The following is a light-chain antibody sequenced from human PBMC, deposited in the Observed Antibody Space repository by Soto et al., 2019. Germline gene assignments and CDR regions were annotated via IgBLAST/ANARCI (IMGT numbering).Light chain of an antibody. V-gene: IGKV1-9*01. CDR1: QGISGY. Sequence: DIQMTQSPSTLSASVGDRVTITCRASQGISGYLAWYQQKPLKAPKLLIYSASTLQSGVPSRFSGSGSGTEFTLTISSLQPEDFATYYCLQDYNYPLTFGGGTKVDIK. CDR3: LQDYNYPLT. J-gene: IGKJ4*01. CDR2: SAS.